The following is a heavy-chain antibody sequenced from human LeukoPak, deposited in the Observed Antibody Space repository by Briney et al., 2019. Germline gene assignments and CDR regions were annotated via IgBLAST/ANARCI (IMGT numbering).Heavy chain of an antibody. Sequence: EASVKVSCKASGGTFSSYAISWVRQAPGQGLEWMGGIISIFGTANYAQKFQGRVTITADESTSTAYMELSSLRSEDTAVYYCATTKTMVRGVITFDYWGQGTLVTVSS. V-gene: IGHV1-69*01. D-gene: IGHD3-10*01. CDR2: IISIFGTA. CDR3: ATTKTMVRGVITFDY. J-gene: IGHJ4*02. CDR1: GGTFSSYA.